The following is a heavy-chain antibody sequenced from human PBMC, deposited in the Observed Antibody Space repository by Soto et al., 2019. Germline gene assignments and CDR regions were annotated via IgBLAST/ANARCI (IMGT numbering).Heavy chain of an antibody. J-gene: IGHJ4*02. CDR2: INPSGGST. CDR3: ARDRRRGVKLYCTAMAL. Sequence: ASVKVSCKASGYTFTSYYMHWVRQAPGQGLEWMGIINPSGGSTSYAQKFQGRVTMTRDTSTSTVYMELSSLRSEDTAVYYCARDRRRGVKLYCTAMALWGQGSRGTVSA. V-gene: IGHV1-46*01. D-gene: IGHD5-18*01. CDR1: GYTFTSYY.